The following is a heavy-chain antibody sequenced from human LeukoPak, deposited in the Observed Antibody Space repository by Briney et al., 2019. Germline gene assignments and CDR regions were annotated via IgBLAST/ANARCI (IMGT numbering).Heavy chain of an antibody. J-gene: IGHJ4*02. CDR1: AYTFTDYY. Sequence: ASVKVSCKASAYTFTDYYMHWVRQAPGQGLEWMGWINPHSGDTHYAQSFQGRVIMTRDTSISTAYMDLSRLTSDDTALYYCARGSALRQTTGTTFDSWGQGTLVTVSS. D-gene: IGHD4-17*01. CDR2: INPHSGDT. CDR3: ARGSALRQTTGTTFDS. V-gene: IGHV1-2*02.